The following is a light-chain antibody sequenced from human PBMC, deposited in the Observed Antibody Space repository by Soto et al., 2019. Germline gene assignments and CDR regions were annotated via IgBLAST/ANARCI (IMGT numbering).Light chain of an antibody. CDR3: QQYKVYPYT. V-gene: IGKV1-5*01. CDR1: QSLTGR. Sequence: DIQMTQSPSTLSASIGDRVTLTCRASQSLTGRLAWYQQKPGRPPKLLIYAVSILESGVPSRLSGSESGTDFTLTISSLRPDDFATFYCQQYKVYPYTFGQGT. J-gene: IGKJ2*01. CDR2: AVS.